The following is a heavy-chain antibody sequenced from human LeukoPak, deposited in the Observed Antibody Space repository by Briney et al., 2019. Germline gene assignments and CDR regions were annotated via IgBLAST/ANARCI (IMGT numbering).Heavy chain of an antibody. CDR3: TKDSQGFYGGPWYGTYGMDV. D-gene: IGHD3-16*01. CDR1: GGSISSSSYY. J-gene: IGHJ6*02. Sequence: ETLSLTCTVSGGSISSSSYYWGWIRQAPGKGLEWVSTISNDKHYADSVRGRFTISRDDSRKTVFLQMNSLTPEDAAIYYCTKDSQGFYGGPWYGTYGMDVWGQGTTVTVSS. V-gene: IGHV3-53*01. CDR2: ISNDK.